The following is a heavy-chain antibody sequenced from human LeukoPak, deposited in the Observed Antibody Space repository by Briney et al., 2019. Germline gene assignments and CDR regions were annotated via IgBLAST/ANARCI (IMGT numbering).Heavy chain of an antibody. CDR2: ISYDASNK. CDR3: ARAYDRNYDAFDI. Sequence: GGSLRLSCTASGFTFTTYAMHGVRQAPGKGLEWLAVISYDASNKYYADSVKGRFTISRDNAKNTLYLQVNSLRAEDTAVYYCARAYDRNYDAFDIWGQGTMVTVSS. V-gene: IGHV3-30*04. D-gene: IGHD1-14*01. CDR1: GFTFTTYA. J-gene: IGHJ3*02.